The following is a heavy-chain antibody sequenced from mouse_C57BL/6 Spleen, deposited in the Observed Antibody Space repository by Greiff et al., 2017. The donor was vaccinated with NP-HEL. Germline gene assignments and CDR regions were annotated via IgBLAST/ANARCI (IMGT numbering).Heavy chain of an antibody. Sequence: QVTLKESGAELARPGASVKMSCKASGYTFTSYTMHWVKQRPGQGLEWIGYINPSSGYTKYNQKFKDKATLTADKSSSTAYMQLSSLTSEDSAVYYCARGGTTVDAMDYWGQGTSVTVSS. CDR2: INPSSGYT. CDR1: GYTFTSYT. J-gene: IGHJ4*01. V-gene: IGHV1-4*01. D-gene: IGHD1-1*01. CDR3: ARGGTTVDAMDY.